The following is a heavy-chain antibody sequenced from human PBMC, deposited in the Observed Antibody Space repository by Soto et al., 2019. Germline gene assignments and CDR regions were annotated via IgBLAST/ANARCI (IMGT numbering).Heavy chain of an antibody. CDR2: IYHSGRSGST. V-gene: IGHV4-4*02. Sequence: LSLTCTVSSGSITNDDWWTWVRQSPGKGLEWIGEIYHSGRSGSTNYNPSLKSRVTISVDTSKNQFSLKLSSVTAADTAVYYCARGMADYDFWSEKNYYYYMDVWGKGTTVTVSS. J-gene: IGHJ6*03. CDR1: SGSITNDDW. D-gene: IGHD3-3*01. CDR3: ARGMADYDFWSEKNYYYYMDV.